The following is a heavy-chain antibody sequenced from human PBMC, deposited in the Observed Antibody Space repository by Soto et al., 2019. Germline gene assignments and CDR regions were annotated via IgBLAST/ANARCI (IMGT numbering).Heavy chain of an antibody. Sequence: LQLQESGPGLVKPSETLSLTCTVSGGSISSSSYYWGWIRQPPGKGLEWIGRIKNKADGGTTDYAAPVRGRFTISRDDAKNTLFLQMNSLETEDTAVYYCTTDPGDYEDFWGQGTLVTVSS. D-gene: IGHD4-17*01. CDR1: GGSISSSSYY. CDR2: IKNKADGGTT. CDR3: TTDPGDYEDF. V-gene: IGHV3-15*01. J-gene: IGHJ4*02.